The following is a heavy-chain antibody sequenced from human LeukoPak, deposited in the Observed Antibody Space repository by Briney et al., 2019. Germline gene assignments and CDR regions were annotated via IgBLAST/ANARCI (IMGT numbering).Heavy chain of an antibody. CDR3: FSSSLESDY. CDR1: GFTFSSYA. D-gene: IGHD6-6*01. J-gene: IGHJ4*02. Sequence: GGPLRLSCAASGFTFSSYAMHWVRQAPGKGLEWVAVISYDGSNKYYADSVKGRFTISRDNSKNTLYLQMNSLRAEDTAVYYCFSSSLESDYWGQGTLVTVSS. CDR2: ISYDGSNK. V-gene: IGHV3-30*04.